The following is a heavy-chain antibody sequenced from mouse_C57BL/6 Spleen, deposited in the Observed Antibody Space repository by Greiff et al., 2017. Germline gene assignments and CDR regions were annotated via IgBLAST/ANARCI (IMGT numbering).Heavy chain of an antibody. CDR3: ARYHSSGYPYAMDY. CDR2: IYPGDGDT. Sequence: VQLQESGPELVKPGASVKISCKASGYAFSSSWMNWVKQRPGKGLEWIGRIYPGDGDTNYNGKFKGKATLTADKSSSTAYMQLSSLTSEDSAVYFCARYHSSGYPYAMDYWGQGTSVTVSS. J-gene: IGHJ4*01. CDR1: GYAFSSSW. V-gene: IGHV1-82*01. D-gene: IGHD3-2*02.